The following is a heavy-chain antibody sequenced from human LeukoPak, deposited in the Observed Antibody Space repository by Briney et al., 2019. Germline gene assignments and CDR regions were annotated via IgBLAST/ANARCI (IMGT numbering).Heavy chain of an antibody. CDR1: GGSISSYY. CDR3: ARTGLSGSEDY. Sequence: SSETLSLTCTVSGGSISSYYWSWIRQPPGKGLEWIGYIYYSGSTNYNPSLKSRVTISVDTSKNQFSLKLSSVTAADTAVYYCARTGLSGSEDYWGQGTLVTVSS. D-gene: IGHD2-15*01. CDR2: IYYSGST. J-gene: IGHJ4*02. V-gene: IGHV4-59*08.